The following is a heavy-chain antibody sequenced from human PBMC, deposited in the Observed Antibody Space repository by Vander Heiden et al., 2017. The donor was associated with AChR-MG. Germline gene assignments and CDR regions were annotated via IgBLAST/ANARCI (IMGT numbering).Heavy chain of an antibody. V-gene: IGHV2-26*01. D-gene: IGHD2-15*01. CDR3: ARIRCSGDSCYSAPYYYMDV. Sequence: QVTLKESGPVLVKPTETLTLTCTVSGFSLSNARMGASWIRQPPGKALEWLAHIFSNDEKSYSTSMKSRLTISKDTSKSQVVLTMTKMDPVDTATYYCARIRCSGDSCYSAPYYYMDVWGKGTTVTVSS. CDR2: IFSNDEK. J-gene: IGHJ6*03. CDR1: GFSLSNARMG.